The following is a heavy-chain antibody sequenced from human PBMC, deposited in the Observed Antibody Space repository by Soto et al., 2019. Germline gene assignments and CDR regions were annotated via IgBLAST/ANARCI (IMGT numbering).Heavy chain of an antibody. Sequence: QVQLVQSGAEVKKPGSSVKVSCKASGGTFSSYAISWVRQAPGQGLEWMGGIIPIFGTANYAQKFQGRVTSPADESTSTAYMELSSLRSEDTAVYYCARDLEHCISTSCYYYYYYGMDVWGQGTTVTVSS. CDR2: IIPIFGTA. CDR1: GGTFSSYA. CDR3: ARDLEHCISTSCYYYYYYGMDV. J-gene: IGHJ6*02. D-gene: IGHD2-2*01. V-gene: IGHV1-69*12.